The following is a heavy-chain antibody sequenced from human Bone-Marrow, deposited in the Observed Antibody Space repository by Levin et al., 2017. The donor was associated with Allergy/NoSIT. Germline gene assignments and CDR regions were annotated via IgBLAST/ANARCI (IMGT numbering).Heavy chain of an antibody. CDR2: ISSSGSTI. CDR1: AFTFSGYS. J-gene: IGHJ3*02. Sequence: PGGSLRLSCAASAFTFSGYSMNWVRQAPGKGMEWVSYISSSGSTIHFADSVKGRFTISRDNAKSSLYLQMNSLRAEDTAVYYCVRGRATDAFDIWGQGTMVTVS. V-gene: IGHV3-48*04. CDR3: VRGRATDAFDI. D-gene: IGHD2-15*01.